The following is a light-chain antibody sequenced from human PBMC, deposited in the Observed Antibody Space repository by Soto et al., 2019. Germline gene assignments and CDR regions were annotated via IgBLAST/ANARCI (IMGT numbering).Light chain of an antibody. CDR1: SSNIGTNA. CDR3: AAWDDSLTGYV. V-gene: IGLV1-44*01. J-gene: IGLJ1*01. Sequence: VLTQPPSASGTPGQRVTISCSGGSSNIGTNAVNWYQQLPGTAPKLLIYNNNQRPSGVPDRFSGSKSGTSASLAISGLQSEDEADYYCAAWDDSLTGYVFGPGTKVTVL. CDR2: NNN.